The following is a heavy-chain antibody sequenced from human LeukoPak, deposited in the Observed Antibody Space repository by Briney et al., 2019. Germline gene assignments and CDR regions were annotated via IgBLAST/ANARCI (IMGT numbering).Heavy chain of an antibody. Sequence: SETLSLTCTVSGGSISSGGYYWSWIRQPPGKGLEWIGYIYHSGSTYYNPSLKSRVTISVDRSKNQFSLKLSSVTAADTAVYYCARSGSSSWLGTPNWGQGTLVTVSS. D-gene: IGHD6-13*01. CDR3: ARSGSSSWLGTPN. CDR1: GGSISSGGYY. J-gene: IGHJ4*02. CDR2: IYHSGST. V-gene: IGHV4-30-2*01.